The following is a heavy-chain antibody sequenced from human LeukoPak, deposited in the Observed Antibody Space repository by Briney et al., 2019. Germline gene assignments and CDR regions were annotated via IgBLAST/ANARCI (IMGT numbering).Heavy chain of an antibody. CDR1: GGSISSGSYY. Sequence: PSQTLSLTCTVSGGSISSGSYYWSWIRQPAGKGLEWIGRIYTSGSTNYNPSLKSRVTISVDTSKNQFSLKLSSVTAADTAVYYRARAEITGTTSAYYYYYMDVWGKGTTVTVSS. J-gene: IGHJ6*03. CDR2: IYTSGST. V-gene: IGHV4-61*02. D-gene: IGHD1-7*01. CDR3: ARAEITGTTSAYYYYYMDV.